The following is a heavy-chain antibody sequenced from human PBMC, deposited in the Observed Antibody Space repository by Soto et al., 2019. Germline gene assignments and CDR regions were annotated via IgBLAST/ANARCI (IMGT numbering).Heavy chain of an antibody. D-gene: IGHD1-26*01. J-gene: IGHJ4*02. CDR3: GRGRSGQIVVFY. CDR2: IGPESGAT. CDR1: GYTFTGHY. Sequence: ASVKVSCKASGYTFTGHYIHCVRQAPEQGPEWMGEIGPESGATRYAQKFQGRVTMTRDMSITTVYMELNNLSPDDTAVYYCGRGRSGQIVVFYWGQGTPVTV. V-gene: IGHV1-2*02.